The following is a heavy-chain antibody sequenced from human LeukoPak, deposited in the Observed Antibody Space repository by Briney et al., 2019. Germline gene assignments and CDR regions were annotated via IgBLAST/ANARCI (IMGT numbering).Heavy chain of an antibody. Sequence: SVKVSCKASGGTFSNYAISWARQAPGQGLEWMGRIIPILGKAHYAQKFQGRVIITADKSTSTAYMELNSLKSEDTAVYYCGKDGAPEVGSGWYYFDYWGQGTLVTVSS. CDR3: GKDGAPEVGSGWYYFDY. J-gene: IGHJ4*02. CDR2: IIPILGKA. V-gene: IGHV1-69*04. CDR1: GGTFSNYA. D-gene: IGHD6-19*01.